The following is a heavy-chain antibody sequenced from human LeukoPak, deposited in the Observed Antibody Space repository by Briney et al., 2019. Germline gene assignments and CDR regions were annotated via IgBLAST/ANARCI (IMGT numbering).Heavy chain of an antibody. V-gene: IGHV1-8*01. D-gene: IGHD3-3*01. CDR1: GSTFTSYD. CDR3: ARGLTIFGVVNYYYMDV. Sequence: GASVKVSCTASGSTFTSYDINWVRQATGQGLEWMGWMNPNSGNTGYAQKFQGRVTMTRNTSISTAYMELSSLRSEDTAVYYCARGLTIFGVVNYYYMDVWGKGTTVTVSS. CDR2: MNPNSGNT. J-gene: IGHJ6*03.